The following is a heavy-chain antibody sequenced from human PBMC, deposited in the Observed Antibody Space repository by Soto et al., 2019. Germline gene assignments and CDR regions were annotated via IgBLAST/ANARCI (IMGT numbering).Heavy chain of an antibody. CDR1: GYSFTSYW. D-gene: IGHD2-15*01. CDR3: ARLPGYCSGGSCYGAFYGMDV. CDR2: IYPGDSDT. J-gene: IGHJ6*02. V-gene: IGHV5-51*01. Sequence: GESLKISCKGSGYSFTSYWIGWVRQMPGKGLEWMGIIYPGDSDTRYSPSLQGQVTISADKSISTAYLQWSSLKASDTAMYYCARLPGYCSGGSCYGAFYGMDVWGQGTTVTVSS.